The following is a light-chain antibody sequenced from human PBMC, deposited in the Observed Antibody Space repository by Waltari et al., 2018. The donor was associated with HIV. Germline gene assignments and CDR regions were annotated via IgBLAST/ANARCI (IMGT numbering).Light chain of an antibody. CDR3: LQRSNWPWT. CDR1: QSVSTY. CDR2: NAS. Sequence: ETVLTQSPGILSLSPGARATLPCRASQSVSTYLARYQQKPGQAPRLLLYNASSRATGIPGRFSGSGSGTDFTLTISSLEPEDLAVYYCLQRSNWPWTFGQGAKVEIK. V-gene: IGKV3-11*01. J-gene: IGKJ1*01.